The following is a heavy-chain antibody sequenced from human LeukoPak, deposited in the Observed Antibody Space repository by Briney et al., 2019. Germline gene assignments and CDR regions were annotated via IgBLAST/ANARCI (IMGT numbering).Heavy chain of an antibody. V-gene: IGHV3-7*01. CDR2: IKQDGSEK. D-gene: IGHD4-23*01. J-gene: IGHJ4*02. CDR1: GFTFSSYW. Sequence: TGGSLRLSCAASGFTFSSYWMSWVRQAPGKGLEWVANIKQDGSEKYYVDSVKGRFTISRDNAKNSLYLQMNSLRAEETAVYYCARDSTTVVTPGNYFDYWGQGTLVTVSS. CDR3: ARDSTTVVTPGNYFDY.